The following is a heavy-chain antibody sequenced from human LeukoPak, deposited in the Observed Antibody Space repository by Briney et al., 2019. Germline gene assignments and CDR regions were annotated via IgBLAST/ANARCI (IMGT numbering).Heavy chain of an antibody. CDR2: ISYEGSNK. CDR1: GFTFSSYG. J-gene: IGHJ4*02. D-gene: IGHD3-9*01. CDR3: ARSADILTGYFDY. V-gene: IGHV3-30*03. Sequence: GGSLRLSCAASGFTFSSYGMHWVRKAPGKGLEWVAVISYEGSNKYYADSVKGRFTISRDNSKNTLYLQMGSLRAEDMAVYYCARSADILTGYFDYWGQGTLVTVSS.